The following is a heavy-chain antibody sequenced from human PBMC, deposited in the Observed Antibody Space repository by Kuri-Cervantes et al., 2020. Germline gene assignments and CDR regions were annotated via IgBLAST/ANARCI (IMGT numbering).Heavy chain of an antibody. Sequence: CAASGFTFADYATHWVRQAPGEGLEWVSAISGSGGRTYYADSVKGRFTIPRDNARNILFLQMNSLRAEDTGLYHCARDPPYYYDSSGYSLDAGRYGMDVWGHGTMVTVSS. D-gene: IGHD3-22*01. CDR3: ARDPPYYYDSSGYSLDAGRYGMDV. V-gene: IGHV3-23*01. CDR1: GFTFADYA. J-gene: IGHJ6*02. CDR2: ISGSGGRT.